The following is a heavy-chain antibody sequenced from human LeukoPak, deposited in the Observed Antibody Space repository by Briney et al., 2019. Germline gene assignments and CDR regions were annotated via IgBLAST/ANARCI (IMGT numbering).Heavy chain of an antibody. J-gene: IGHJ4*02. D-gene: IGHD3-3*01. Sequence: GGSLRLSCAASGFSVSSNYMSWVRQAPGKGLEWVSVIYSGGSTYYADSVKGRFTISRDNAKNSLYLQMNSLRAEDTAVYYCASSRDFWSGWSDWGQGTLVTVSS. CDR3: ASSRDFWSGWSD. CDR2: IYSGGST. CDR1: GFSVSSNY. V-gene: IGHV3-66*01.